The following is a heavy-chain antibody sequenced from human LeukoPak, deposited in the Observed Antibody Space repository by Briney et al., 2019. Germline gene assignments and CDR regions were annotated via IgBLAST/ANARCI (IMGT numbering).Heavy chain of an antibody. Sequence: GGSLRLSCAASGFSFSDYYTSWIRQAPGKGLEWVSYISFSGYTIYYADSVKGRFTISRDNTKNSLYLQMNSLRAEDTAVYYCARDEGVALDYWGQGTLVTVSS. J-gene: IGHJ4*02. CDR1: GFSFSDYY. CDR3: ARDEGVALDY. D-gene: IGHD3-3*01. V-gene: IGHV3-11*01. CDR2: ISFSGYTI.